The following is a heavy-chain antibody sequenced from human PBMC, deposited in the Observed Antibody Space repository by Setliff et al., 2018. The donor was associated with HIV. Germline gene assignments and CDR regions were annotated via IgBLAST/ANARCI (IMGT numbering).Heavy chain of an antibody. V-gene: IGHV4-34*01. J-gene: IGHJ4*02. CDR2: VNHNGNI. Sequence: PSETLSLTCTLNGVPLSDYYWNWIRQSPGKGLEWIVEVNHNGNINYNPSLKSRVTVSVDTSKTQYSLKMIAVTAADTAMYYCAISIVGVTSEMYWAQGTLVTVSS. CDR1: GVPLSDYY. CDR3: AISIVGVTSEMY. D-gene: IGHD2-21*02.